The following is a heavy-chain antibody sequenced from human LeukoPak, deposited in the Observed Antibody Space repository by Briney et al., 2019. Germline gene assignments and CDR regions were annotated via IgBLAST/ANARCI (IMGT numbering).Heavy chain of an antibody. Sequence: SQTLSLTCTVSGGSISSGDYYWSWIRQPPGKGLEWIGYIYYSGSTYCNPSLKSRVTISVDTSKNQFSLKLSSVTAADTAVYYCARIQRGYSHGYVDYWGQGTLVTVSS. J-gene: IGHJ4*02. CDR2: IYYSGST. CDR1: GGSISSGDYY. CDR3: ARIQRGYSHGYVDY. V-gene: IGHV4-30-4*01. D-gene: IGHD5-18*01.